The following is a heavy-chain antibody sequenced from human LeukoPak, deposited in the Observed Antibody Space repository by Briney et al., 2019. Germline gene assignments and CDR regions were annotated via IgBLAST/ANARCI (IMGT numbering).Heavy chain of an antibody. CDR3: AKGGATDAFDI. J-gene: IGHJ3*02. V-gene: IGHV3-30-3*01. Sequence: GGSLRLSCAASGFTFSSYAMHWVRQAPGKGLEWVAVISYDGSNKYYADSVKGRFTISRDNAKNSLYLQMNSLRAEDTAVYYCAKGGATDAFDIWGQGTMVTVSS. CDR1: GFTFSSYA. CDR2: ISYDGSNK. D-gene: IGHD1-26*01.